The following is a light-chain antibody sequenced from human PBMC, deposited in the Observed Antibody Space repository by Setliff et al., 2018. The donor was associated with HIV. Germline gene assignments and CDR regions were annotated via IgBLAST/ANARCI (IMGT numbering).Light chain of an antibody. CDR3: SSYAITNTLP. Sequence: QSALTQPASVSGSPGQSITISCIGTSSDVGGYSYVSWYQQHPGKAPKLIIYEVRNRPSGVSNRFSGSKSGNTASLTISGLQAEDEADYYCSSYAITNTLPFGTGTK. CDR1: SSDVGGYSY. V-gene: IGLV2-14*01. CDR2: EVR. J-gene: IGLJ1*01.